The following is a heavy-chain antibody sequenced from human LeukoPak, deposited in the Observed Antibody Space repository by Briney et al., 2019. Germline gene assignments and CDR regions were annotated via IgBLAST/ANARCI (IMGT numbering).Heavy chain of an antibody. J-gene: IGHJ6*02. CDR3: ARRQFVGGYYYGMDL. CDR2: ITSSGSYA. Sequence: GGTLRLSCAASGFTFSDYYMSWIRQAPGKGLECISYITSSGSYANHAALVKGRFTIFRDNAKNSVSRQMSALRAEDTAVYFCARRQFVGGYYYGMDLWGQGTTVTVSS. CDR1: GFTFSDYY. D-gene: IGHD3-10*01. V-gene: IGHV3-11*03.